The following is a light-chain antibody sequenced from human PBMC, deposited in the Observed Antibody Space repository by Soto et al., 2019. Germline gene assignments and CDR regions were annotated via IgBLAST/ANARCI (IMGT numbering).Light chain of an antibody. CDR1: QSVLHSSNNKNH. CDR3: KPYYSTLRT. Sequence: DIVMPQSQETLDVSLEERATSNCNSSQSVLHSSNNKNHLAWYQQRPGQPHKLPIYWAHTPEPGVPDRFSGSASGTDFTLTITSLQAEDAAVYYCKPYYSTLRTFGQRTTVDI. J-gene: IGKJ1*01. CDR2: WAH. V-gene: IGKV4-1*01.